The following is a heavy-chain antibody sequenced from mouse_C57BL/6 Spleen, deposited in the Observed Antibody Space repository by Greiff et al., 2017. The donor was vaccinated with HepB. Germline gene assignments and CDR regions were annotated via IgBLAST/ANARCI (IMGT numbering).Heavy chain of an antibody. CDR3: ARSPNMDY. CDR2: IDPSDSYT. Sequence: QVQLQQPGAELVMPGASVKLSCKASGYTFTSYWMHWVKQRPGQGLEWIGEIDPSDSYTNYNQKFKGKSTLTVDKSSSTAYMQLSSLTSEDSAVYYCARSPNMDYWGQGTSVTVSS. J-gene: IGHJ4*01. D-gene: IGHD3-3*01. CDR1: GYTFTSYW. V-gene: IGHV1-69*01.